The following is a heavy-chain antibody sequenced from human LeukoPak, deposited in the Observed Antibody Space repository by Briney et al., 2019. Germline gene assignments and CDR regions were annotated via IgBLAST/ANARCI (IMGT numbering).Heavy chain of an antibody. CDR2: ISRSRGTI. Sequence: PGGSLRLSCVGSGYTFSTYEMTWVRQAPGKGLQWVSYISRSRGTIYYADSVKCRFTISKHHAKKSLYLQIDSLRAEDTAVDYCAREGGVNYYDLDYFDFWGQGTLITVSS. CDR1: GYTFSTYE. D-gene: IGHD3-22*01. CDR3: AREGGVNYYDLDYFDF. V-gene: IGHV3-48*03. J-gene: IGHJ4*02.